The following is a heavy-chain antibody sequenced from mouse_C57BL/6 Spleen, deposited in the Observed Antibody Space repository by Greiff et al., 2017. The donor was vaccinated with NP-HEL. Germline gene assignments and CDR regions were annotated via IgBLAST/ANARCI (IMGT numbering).Heavy chain of an antibody. CDR1: GYTFTSYW. J-gene: IGHJ3*01. Sequence: QVQLQQPGAELVKPGASVKLSCKASGYTFTSYWMHWVKPRPGRGLAWIGRLDPNSCCTKYNEQFKSKATLTVDKPSSTAYMQLSSLTSADSAVFDCARGEFWAYWGKGTLVTVSA. CDR3: ARGEFWAY. CDR2: LDPNSCCT. V-gene: IGHV1-72*01.